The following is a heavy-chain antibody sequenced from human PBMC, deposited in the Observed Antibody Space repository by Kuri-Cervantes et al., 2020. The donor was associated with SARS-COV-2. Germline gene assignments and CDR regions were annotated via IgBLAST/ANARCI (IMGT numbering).Heavy chain of an antibody. CDR3: ASSLLWFGELWD. Sequence: GGSLRLSCAASGFTFSSYSMNWVRQAPGKGLEWVSSISSSSSYIYYADSVKGRFTISRDNSKNTLYLQMNSLRAEDTAVYYCASSLLWFGELWDWGQGTLVTVSS. V-gene: IGHV3-21*01. CDR2: ISSSSSYI. D-gene: IGHD3-10*01. CDR1: GFTFSSYS. J-gene: IGHJ4*02.